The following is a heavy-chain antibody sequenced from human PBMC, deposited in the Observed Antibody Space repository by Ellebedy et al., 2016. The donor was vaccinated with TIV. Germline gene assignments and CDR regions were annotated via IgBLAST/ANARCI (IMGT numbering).Heavy chain of an antibody. CDR1: GFTFSSYS. J-gene: IGHJ6*02. V-gene: IGHV3-21*01. CDR3: ARDVRPTYCSSTSCYDFFHYYYGMDV. CDR2: ISSSSSYI. Sequence: GESLKISXAASGFTFSSYSMNWVRQAPGKGLEWVSSISSSSSYIYYADSVKGRFTISRDNAKNSLYLQMNSLRAEDTAVYYCARDVRPTYCSSTSCYDFFHYYYGMDVWGQGTTVTVSS. D-gene: IGHD2-2*01.